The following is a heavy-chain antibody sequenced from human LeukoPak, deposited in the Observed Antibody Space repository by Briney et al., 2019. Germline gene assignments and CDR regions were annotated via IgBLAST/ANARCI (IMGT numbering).Heavy chain of an antibody. CDR3: ARGQHYYVSSGMDV. V-gene: IGHV4-39*07. CDR2: IYYSGST. J-gene: IGHJ6*02. D-gene: IGHD3-10*02. CDR1: GGSISSSSYY. Sequence: PSETLSLTCTVSGGSISSSSYYWGWIRQPPGKGLEWIGSIYYSGSTYYNPSLKSRVTISVDTSKNQFSLKLSSVTAADTAVYYCARGQHYYVSSGMDVWGQGTTVTVSS.